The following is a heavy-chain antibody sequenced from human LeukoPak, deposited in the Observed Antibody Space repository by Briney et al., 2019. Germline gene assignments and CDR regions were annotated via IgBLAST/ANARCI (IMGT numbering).Heavy chain of an antibody. D-gene: IGHD6-19*01. CDR1: GFIFSNYG. J-gene: IGHJ4*02. CDR3: AKGSAVADIYFDY. CDR2: IGGSGDST. Sequence: PGGSLRLSCAASGFIFSNYGMHWVRQAPGKGLEWVSAIGGSGDSTYYADSVKGRFTISRDNSKNTLYLQMNSLRAEDTAVYYCAKGSAVADIYFDYWGQGTLVTVSS. V-gene: IGHV3-23*01.